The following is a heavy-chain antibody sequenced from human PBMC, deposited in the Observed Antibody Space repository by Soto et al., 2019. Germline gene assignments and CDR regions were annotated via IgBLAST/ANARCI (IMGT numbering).Heavy chain of an antibody. Sequence: SVKVSCKASGGTFSNHAVSWVRQAPGQGPEWMGGIIPLSGTTNYAQKFQGRVTITADESMTTAYMELSSLRYEDTAVYYCAGGPDRSGFYLFDYWGQGTLVTVSS. J-gene: IGHJ4*02. CDR1: GGTFSNHA. CDR2: IIPLSGTT. CDR3: AGGPDRSGFYLFDY. V-gene: IGHV1-69*13. D-gene: IGHD3-22*01.